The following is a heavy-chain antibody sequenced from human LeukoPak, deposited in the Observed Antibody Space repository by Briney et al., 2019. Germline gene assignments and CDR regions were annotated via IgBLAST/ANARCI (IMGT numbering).Heavy chain of an antibody. V-gene: IGHV1-2*02. CDR2: INPNSGGT. CDR3: ARDSTAPGQWELLMVPYYYYYYMDV. D-gene: IGHD1-26*01. J-gene: IGHJ6*03. CDR1: GYTFTGYY. Sequence: ASVKVSCKASGYTFTGYYMHWVRQAPGQGLEWMGWINPNSGGTNYAQKFQGRVTMTRDTSISTTYMELSRLRSDDTAVYYCARDSTAPGQWELLMVPYYYYYYMDVWGKGTTVTVSS.